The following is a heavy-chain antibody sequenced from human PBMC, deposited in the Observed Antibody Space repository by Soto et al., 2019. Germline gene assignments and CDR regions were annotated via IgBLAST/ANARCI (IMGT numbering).Heavy chain of an antibody. D-gene: IGHD6-19*01. J-gene: IGHJ5*02. V-gene: IGHV4-61*08. CDR3: TREQSDDNYFHX. Sequence: PSETLSLTFTVSGAALSSGGYFYTWVRQPPGKGLELLGYIYYSGGTNYNPSLKSRVNISLDKSKSQFSLRLISVTAADTAVYYCTREQSDDNYFHXWGQGTLVTVS. CDR2: IYYSGGT. CDR1: GAALSSGGYF.